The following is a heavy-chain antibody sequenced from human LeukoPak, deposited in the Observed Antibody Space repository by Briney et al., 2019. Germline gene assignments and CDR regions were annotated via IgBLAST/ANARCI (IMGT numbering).Heavy chain of an antibody. D-gene: IGHD7-27*01. CDR1: GFTFSSNG. CDR3: ASQFNWGSAGYFDY. V-gene: IGHV3-21*01. Sequence: GGSLRLSCAASGFTFSSNGMNWVRQAPGKGLEWVSSISSSSSYIYYADSVKGRFTISRDNAKNSLYLQMNSLRAEDTAVYYCASQFNWGSAGYFDYWGQGTLVTVSS. CDR2: ISSSSSYI. J-gene: IGHJ4*02.